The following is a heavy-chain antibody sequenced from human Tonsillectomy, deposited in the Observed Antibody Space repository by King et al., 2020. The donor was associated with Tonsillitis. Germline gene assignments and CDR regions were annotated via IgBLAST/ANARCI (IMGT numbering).Heavy chain of an antibody. CDR1: GFTFSSYG. J-gene: IGHJ6*02. CDR3: AKTTVTGLIGSGEYYYYYYGMDV. D-gene: IGHD4-17*01. Sequence: VQLVESGGGVVQPGRSLRLSCAASGFTFSSYGIHWVRQAPGKGLEWVAVISYDGSDKYYADSVKGRFTISRDNSKNTLYLQMNSLRPEDTAVYYCAKTTVTGLIGSGEYYYYYYGMDVWGQGTTVTVSS. V-gene: IGHV3-30*18. CDR2: ISYDGSDK.